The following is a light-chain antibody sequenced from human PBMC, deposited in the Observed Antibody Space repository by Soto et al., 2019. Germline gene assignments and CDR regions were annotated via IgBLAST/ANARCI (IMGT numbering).Light chain of an antibody. CDR3: CSYAAGYTSDV. CDR2: DVN. V-gene: IGLV2-11*01. J-gene: IGLJ1*01. Sequence: QSALTQPRSVSGSPGQSVAISCTGTSSDVGGYNYVSWYQQHPGKAPKLMIYDVNKRPSGVPDRFSGSKSGNTASLTISGLQAEDEADYYCCSYAAGYTSDVFGAGTKVTVL. CDR1: SSDVGGYNY.